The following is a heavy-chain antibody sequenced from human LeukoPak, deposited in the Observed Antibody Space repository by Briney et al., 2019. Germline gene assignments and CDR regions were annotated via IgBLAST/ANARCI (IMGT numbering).Heavy chain of an antibody. CDR3: ATVSF. D-gene: IGHD2/OR15-2a*01. CDR1: GYTFNDYY. CDR2: CNPEDGET. V-gene: IGHV1-24*01. J-gene: IGHJ4*02. Sequence: ASVKVSCKASGYTFNDYYMHWVRQAPGKGLEWMGGCNPEDGETIYAQKFQGRVTMIEDTFTDTAYMELSSLRSEDTAVYYCATVSFWGQGTLVTVSS.